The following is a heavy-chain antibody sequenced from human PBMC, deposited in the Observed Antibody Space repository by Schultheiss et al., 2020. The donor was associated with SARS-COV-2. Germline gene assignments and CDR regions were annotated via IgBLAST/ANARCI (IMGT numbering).Heavy chain of an antibody. J-gene: IGHJ4*02. CDR2: INHSGST. D-gene: IGHD2-2*01. V-gene: IGHV4-34*01. Sequence: SQTLSLTCAVYGGSFSGYYWSWIRQPPGKGLEWIGEINHSGSTNYNPSLKSRVTISVDTSKNQFSLKLSSVTAADTAVYYCARQSGLYQLLPFEYWGQGTLVTVSS. CDR1: GGSFSGYY. CDR3: ARQSGLYQLLPFEY.